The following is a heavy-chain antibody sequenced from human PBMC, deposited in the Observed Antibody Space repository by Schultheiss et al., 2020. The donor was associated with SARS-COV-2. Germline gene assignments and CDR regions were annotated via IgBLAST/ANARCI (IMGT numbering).Heavy chain of an antibody. Sequence: SQTLSLTCAVSGGSISSSNWWSWIRQHPGKGLEWIGYIYYSGSTYYNPSLKSRVTISVDTSKNQFSLKLSSVTAADTAVYYCARERGYNRGYFDYWGQGTLVTVSS. CDR3: ARERGYNRGYFDY. J-gene: IGHJ4*02. CDR2: IYYSGST. CDR1: GGSISSSNW. V-gene: IGHV4-28*03. D-gene: IGHD5-24*01.